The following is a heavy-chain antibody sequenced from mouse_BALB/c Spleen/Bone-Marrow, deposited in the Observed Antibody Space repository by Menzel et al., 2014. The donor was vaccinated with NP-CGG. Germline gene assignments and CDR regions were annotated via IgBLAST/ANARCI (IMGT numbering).Heavy chain of an antibody. CDR2: ISDGGSYT. J-gene: IGHJ4*01. CDR3: ARDRAYYRYDGYYYAMDY. V-gene: IGHV5-4*02. D-gene: IGHD2-14*01. Sequence: EVQLVESGGGLVKPGGSLKLSCAASGFTFSDYHMYWVRQTPEKRLEWVAIISDGGSYTYYPDSVKGRFTISRDNAKNNLYLQMSSLKSDDTAMYYCARDRAYYRYDGYYYAMDYWGQGTSVTVSS. CDR1: GFTFSDYH.